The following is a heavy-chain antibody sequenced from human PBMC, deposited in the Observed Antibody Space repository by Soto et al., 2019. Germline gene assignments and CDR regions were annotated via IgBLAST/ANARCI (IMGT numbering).Heavy chain of an antibody. V-gene: IGHV4-30-2*01. Sequence: QLQLQESGSGLVKPSQTLSLTCAVSGGSISSGGYSWSWIRQPPGKGLEWIGYIYHSGGTYYNPCLKSRVTTSVDRSKNQFSLKLSSVTAADTAVYYCSAGGGLPRYYWGQGTLVTVSS. D-gene: IGHD5-12*01. CDR3: SAGGGLPRYY. CDR1: GGSISSGGYS. J-gene: IGHJ4*02. CDR2: IYHSGGT.